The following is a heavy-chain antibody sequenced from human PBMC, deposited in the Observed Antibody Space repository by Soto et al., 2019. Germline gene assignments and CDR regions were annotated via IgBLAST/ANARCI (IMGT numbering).Heavy chain of an antibody. CDR2: IIPIIGTP. V-gene: IGHV1-69*12. D-gene: IGHD6-19*01. CDR3: ARDSPIAVTGAYYFDY. CDR1: GGNFSSNG. J-gene: IGHJ4*02. Sequence: QVQLVQSGAEVKKPGSSVKVSCKASGGNFSSNGISWVRQAPGQGLEWMGGIIPIIGTPNHAEKFQGRVTITADESTSTVYMEVSRLRSEDTAVYYCARDSPIAVTGAYYFDYWGQGTLVTVSS.